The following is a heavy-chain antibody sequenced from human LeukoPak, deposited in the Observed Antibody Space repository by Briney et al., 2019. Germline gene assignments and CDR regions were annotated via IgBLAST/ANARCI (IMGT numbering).Heavy chain of an antibody. CDR3: ARLPGGVRRVIITQDY. V-gene: IGHV3-33*01. CDR1: GFTFSSYG. D-gene: IGHD3-10*01. CDR2: IWYDGSNK. Sequence: GRSLRLSCAASGFTFSSYGMHWVRQAPGKGLEWVAVIWYDGSNKYYADSVKGRFTISRDNSKNTLYLQMNSLRAEDTAVYYCARLPGGVRRVIITQDYWGQGTLVTVSS. J-gene: IGHJ4*02.